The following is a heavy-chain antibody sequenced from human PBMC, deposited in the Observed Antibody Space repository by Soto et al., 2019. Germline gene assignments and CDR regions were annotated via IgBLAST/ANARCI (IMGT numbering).Heavy chain of an antibody. J-gene: IGHJ5*02. D-gene: IGHD3-3*01. CDR2: TCYRSQWYN. V-gene: IGHV6-1*01. CDR1: GDSVSSNSAA. Sequence: SQTLSLTCAISGDSVSSNSAAWSWIRQSPSRGLEWLGRTCYRSQWYNDYAVSVKSRITIIPDTSKNQFSLQLNSVTPEDTAVYYCAAEFGVAGTGNWFDPWGQGTLVTVSS. CDR3: AAEFGVAGTGNWFDP.